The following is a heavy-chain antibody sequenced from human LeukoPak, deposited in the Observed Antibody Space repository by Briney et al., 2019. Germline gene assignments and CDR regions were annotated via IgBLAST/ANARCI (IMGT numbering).Heavy chain of an antibody. CDR3: AEWNALYWYFHL. J-gene: IGHJ2*01. CDR1: GFTFSSYA. D-gene: IGHD1-1*01. CDR2: ISGSGGST. V-gene: IGHV3-23*01. Sequence: PGGSLRLSCAASGFTFSSYAMSWVRQVPGKGLEWVSSISGSGGSTYYADSVKGRFTISRDNSKNTLYLQMNSLRAEDTALYYCAEWNALYWYFHLWGRGTLVTVSS.